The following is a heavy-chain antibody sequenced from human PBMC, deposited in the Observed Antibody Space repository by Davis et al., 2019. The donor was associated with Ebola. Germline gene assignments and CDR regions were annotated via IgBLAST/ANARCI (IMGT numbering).Heavy chain of an antibody. CDR1: GGSTSSSSYY. J-gene: IGHJ5*02. CDR2: IYYSGST. D-gene: IGHD2-15*01. Sequence: MPSETLSLTCTVSGGSTSSSSYYWGWIRQPPGMGLEWIGSIYYSGSTYYNPSLKSRVTISVDTSKNQFSLKLSSVTAADTAVYYCARLGYSTGNWFDPWGQGTLVTVSS. CDR3: ARLGYSTGNWFDP. V-gene: IGHV4-39*01.